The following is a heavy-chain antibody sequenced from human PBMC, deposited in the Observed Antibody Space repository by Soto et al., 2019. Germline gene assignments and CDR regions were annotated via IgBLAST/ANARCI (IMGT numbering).Heavy chain of an antibody. V-gene: IGHV1-8*01. D-gene: IGHD6-19*01. Sequence: QVQLVQSGAEVKKPGASVKVSCKASGYTFTSYDINWVRQATGQGLEWMGWMNPNSGNTGYAQKFQGRVTMTRDTAINPAYRELSSLISEDTAVYYCAREVAGRSYHPIDLWGQGTLVTVSS. J-gene: IGHJ4*02. CDR3: AREVAGRSYHPIDL. CDR1: GYTFTSYD. CDR2: MNPNSGNT.